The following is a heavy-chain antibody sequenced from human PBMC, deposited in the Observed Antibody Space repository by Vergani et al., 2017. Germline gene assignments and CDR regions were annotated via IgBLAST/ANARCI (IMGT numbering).Heavy chain of an antibody. CDR2: ISSSSSYI. J-gene: IGHJ6*02. Sequence: EVQLVESGGGLVKPGGSLRLSCAASGFTFSSYSMNWVRQAPGKGLEWVSSISSSSSYIYYADSVKGRFTISRDNAKNSLYLQMNSLRAEDTAVYYCARSTRGYYDSSGYYFYYYYGMDVWGQGTTVTVSS. V-gene: IGHV3-21*01. CDR1: GFTFSSYS. CDR3: ARSTRGYYDSSGYYFYYYYGMDV. D-gene: IGHD3-22*01.